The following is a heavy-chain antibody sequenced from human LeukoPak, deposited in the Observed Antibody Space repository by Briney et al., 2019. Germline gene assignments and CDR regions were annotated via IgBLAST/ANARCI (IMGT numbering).Heavy chain of an antibody. D-gene: IGHD3-16*02. CDR2: INPSGGST. J-gene: IGHJ4*02. CDR3: ARGFYDYVWGSFRY. Sequence: ASVKVSCKASGYTLTSSHAHWVRQAPGQGLEWMGIINPSGGSTSYAQKFQGRVTMTRDTSTSTVYMELSSLRSEDTAVYYCARGFYDYVWGSFRYWGQGTLVTVSS. V-gene: IGHV1-46*01. CDR1: GYTLTSSH.